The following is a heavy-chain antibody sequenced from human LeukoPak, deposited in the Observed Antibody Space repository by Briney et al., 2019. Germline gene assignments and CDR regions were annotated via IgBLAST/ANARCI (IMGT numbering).Heavy chain of an antibody. V-gene: IGHV3-7*01. CDR1: GFTFSSNW. Sequence: GGSLRLSCAASGFTFSSNWMSWVRQAPGKGLEWVANIKQDGSEKYYVDSVKGRFTISRDNAKNSLYLQMNSLRAEDTAVYYCARGGGGLTNWGQGTLVTVSS. D-gene: IGHD3-16*01. CDR2: IKQDGSEK. J-gene: IGHJ4*02. CDR3: ARGGGGLTN.